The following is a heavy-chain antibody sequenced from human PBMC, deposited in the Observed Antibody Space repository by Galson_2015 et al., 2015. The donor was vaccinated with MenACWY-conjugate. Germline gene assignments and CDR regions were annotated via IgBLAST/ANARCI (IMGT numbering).Heavy chain of an antibody. D-gene: IGHD3-10*01. J-gene: IGHJ3*02. CDR1: GFTFSSYA. CDR2: TSGSGGST. V-gene: IGHV3-23*01. CDR3: AKDYYGSGSYYHAFDI. Sequence: SLRLSCAASGFTFSSYAMSWVRQAPGKGLEWVSATSGSGGSTYYADFVKGRFTISRDNSKNTLYLQMNSLRAEDTAVYYCAKDYYGSGSYYHAFDIWGQGTVVTVSS.